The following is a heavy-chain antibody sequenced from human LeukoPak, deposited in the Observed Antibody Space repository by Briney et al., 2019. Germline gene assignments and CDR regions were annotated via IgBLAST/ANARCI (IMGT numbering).Heavy chain of an antibody. V-gene: IGHV3-23*01. CDR1: GFTFSSYA. CDR2: ISGSGGST. J-gene: IGHJ4*02. CDR3: AKGEPRISSGWYNY. D-gene: IGHD6-19*01. Sequence: PGGSLRLSCAASGFTFSSYAMSWVRQAPGMGLEWVSAISGSGGSTYYADSVKGRFTISRDNSKNTLYLQMNSLRAEDTAVYYCAKGEPRISSGWYNYWGQGTLVTVSS.